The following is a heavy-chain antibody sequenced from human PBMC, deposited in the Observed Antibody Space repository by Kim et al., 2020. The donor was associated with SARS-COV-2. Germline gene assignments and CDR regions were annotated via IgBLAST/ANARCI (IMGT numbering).Heavy chain of an antibody. V-gene: IGHV2-5*01. J-gene: IGHJ5*02. CDR2: NYWNDDK. Sequence: PPGKDLGWLALNYWNDDKRYSPSLKSRLTITKDTSKNPVVLTMTNMDPVDTATYYCAHMRGAGTFDWSPWGQGTLVTVTS. CDR3: AHMRGAGTFDWSP. D-gene: IGHD3-9*01.